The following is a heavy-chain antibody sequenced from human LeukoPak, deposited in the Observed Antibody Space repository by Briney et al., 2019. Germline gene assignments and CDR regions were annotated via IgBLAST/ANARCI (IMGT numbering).Heavy chain of an antibody. V-gene: IGHV3-23*01. CDR1: GFTFSNYA. J-gene: IGHJ4*02. CDR2: ITGGGSGI. Sequence: GGSLRLSCAASGFTFSNYAMSCIRQAQGKGLEWVSAITGGGSGIYYAYSMKSRLTMSRDKSKNPRYLPINSLGAEDLGVYYCATWGDYDVLAGYYVSYYWGEGTLVTVSS. CDR3: ATWGDYDVLAGYYVSYY. D-gene: IGHD3-9*01.